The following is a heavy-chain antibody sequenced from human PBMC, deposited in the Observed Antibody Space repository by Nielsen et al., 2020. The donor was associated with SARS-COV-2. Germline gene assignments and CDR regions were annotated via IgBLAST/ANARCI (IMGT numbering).Heavy chain of an antibody. D-gene: IGHD3-16*01. CDR3: ARDTWNYGMDV. CDR2: IWYDGSNK. CDR1: GFTFSSYG. J-gene: IGHJ6*02. Sequence: GESLKISCAASGFTFSSYGMHWVRQAPGKGLEWVAVIWYDGSNKYYADSVKGRFTISRDNSKNTLYLQMNSLRAEDTAVYYCARDTWNYGMDVWGQGTTVTVSS. V-gene: IGHV3-33*01.